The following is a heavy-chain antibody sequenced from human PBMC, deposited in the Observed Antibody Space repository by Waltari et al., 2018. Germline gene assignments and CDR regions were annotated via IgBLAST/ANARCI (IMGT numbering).Heavy chain of an antibody. V-gene: IGHV1-2*02. Sequence: QVQLVQSGAEVQKPGDSVKVSCKASGYTFTGYYMHWVRQAPGQGLEWMGWINPNSGGTNYAQKFQGRVTMTRDTSISTAYMELSRLRSDDTAVYYCACIAVAGPLYYYYGMDVWGQGTTVTVSS. CDR2: INPNSGGT. D-gene: IGHD6-19*01. J-gene: IGHJ6*02. CDR3: ACIAVAGPLYYYYGMDV. CDR1: GYTFTGYY.